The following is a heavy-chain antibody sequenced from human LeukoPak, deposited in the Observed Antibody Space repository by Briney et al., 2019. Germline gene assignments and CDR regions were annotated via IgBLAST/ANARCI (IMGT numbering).Heavy chain of an antibody. J-gene: IGHJ5*02. CDR1: GGSIRGYF. CDR2: IYSSRST. Sequence: SETLSLTCTVSGGSIRGYFWSWIRQPPGEGLERVGHIYSSRSTTYTPSLQGRVTISLDTSKNQCSLKLSSVTAADTAVYYCARVGELELTPDPWGQGTLVTVSS. D-gene: IGHD1-7*01. CDR3: ARVGELELTPDP. V-gene: IGHV4-59*12.